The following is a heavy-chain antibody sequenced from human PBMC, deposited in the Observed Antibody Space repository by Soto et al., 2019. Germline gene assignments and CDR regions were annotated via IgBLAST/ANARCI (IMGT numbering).Heavy chain of an antibody. Sequence: PXGSLRLSCAASGFTFSNAWIHWVRQAPGKGLEWVGRIKSKSDGGTTDHAAPVKGRFTISRDDSKNTVYLQMNSLKSEDSAVYYYIYYHDSGTYFHVDYWGQGTLVTVSS. CDR1: GFTFSNAW. CDR3: IYYHDSGTYFHVDY. J-gene: IGHJ4*02. V-gene: IGHV3-15*01. CDR2: IKSKSDGGTT. D-gene: IGHD3-22*01.